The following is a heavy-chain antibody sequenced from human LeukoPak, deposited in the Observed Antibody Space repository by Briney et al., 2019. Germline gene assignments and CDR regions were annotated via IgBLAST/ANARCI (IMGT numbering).Heavy chain of an antibody. Sequence: GGSVRLSCAVSGFPVSSNFMSWVRQAPGKGLQSVSIMFSGGTTDYADSVRGRFSISRDSSQNTVSLQMNSLRVEDTAIYYCARGDGSGWPLYKWGHGTLVTVSS. V-gene: IGHV3-53*01. CDR2: MFSGGTT. CDR1: GFPVSSNF. CDR3: ARGDGSGWPLYK. D-gene: IGHD6-19*01. J-gene: IGHJ4*01.